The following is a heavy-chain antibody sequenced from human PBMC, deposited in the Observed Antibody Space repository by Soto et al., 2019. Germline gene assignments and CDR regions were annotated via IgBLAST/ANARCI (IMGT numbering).Heavy chain of an antibody. CDR1: GYTFTTYW. CDR2: IYPGDSDT. Sequence: PGESLKISCKGYGYTFTTYWIGWARQMPGKGLEWMGMIYPGDSDTRYSPSFQGRVTISADKSINTAYLQWNSLKASDTAKYYCARPAAESTIRGFDYWGQGTLVTVSS. V-gene: IGHV5-51*01. CDR3: ARPAAESTIRGFDY. D-gene: IGHD5-12*01. J-gene: IGHJ4*02.